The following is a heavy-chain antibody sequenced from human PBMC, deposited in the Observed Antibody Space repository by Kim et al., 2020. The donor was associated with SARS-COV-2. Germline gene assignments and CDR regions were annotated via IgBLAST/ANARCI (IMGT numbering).Heavy chain of an antibody. CDR2: ISSDGNNK. Sequence: GGSLRLSCADSGFTFSTFAMHWVRQAPGKGLEWVAVISSDGNNKYYVDSVKGRFTISRDNSKKTLYLQMSSLRAEDTAVYYCAKGPHSLGGDSWGQGTVVIVSS. J-gene: IGHJ5*01. CDR3: AKGPHSLGGDS. V-gene: IGHV3-30*18. CDR1: GFTFSTFA.